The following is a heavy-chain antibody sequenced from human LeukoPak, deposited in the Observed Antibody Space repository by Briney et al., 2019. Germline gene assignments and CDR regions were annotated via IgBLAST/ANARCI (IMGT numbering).Heavy chain of an antibody. CDR3: AREWYSSSHDAFDI. CDR1: GGSISSDY. J-gene: IGHJ3*02. Sequence: SETLSLTCTVSGGSISSDYWSWIRQPAGEGLEWIGRIYTSGSTNYNPSLTSRVTMSVDTSKNQFSLKLTSVTAADPAVYYCAREWYSSSHDAFDIWGQGTMVTVSS. V-gene: IGHV4-4*07. D-gene: IGHD6-6*01. CDR2: IYTSGST.